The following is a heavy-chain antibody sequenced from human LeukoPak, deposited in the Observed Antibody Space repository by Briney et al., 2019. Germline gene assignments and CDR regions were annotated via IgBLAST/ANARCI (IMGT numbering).Heavy chain of an antibody. V-gene: IGHV1-2*02. Sequence: ASVKVSCKASGYTFTGYDIHWVRQAPGQGLEWMGWINPNSGGTDYSQKFQGRVTMTRDTSISTAYMELSSLRSEDRAVYYCVRDAIAAAGTGGWGQGNLVTVSS. D-gene: IGHD6-13*01. CDR2: INPNSGGT. CDR1: GYTFTGYD. CDR3: VRDAIAAAGTGG. J-gene: IGHJ4*02.